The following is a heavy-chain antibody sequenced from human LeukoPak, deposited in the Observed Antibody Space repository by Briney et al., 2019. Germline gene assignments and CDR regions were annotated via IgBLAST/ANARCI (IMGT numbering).Heavy chain of an antibody. CDR2: INAGNGNT. CDR1: GYTFTSYG. V-gene: IGHV1-3*01. CDR3: ARAWRRGHFLHTWFDP. Sequence: GASVKVSCKASGYTFTSYGISWVRQAPGQGLEWMGWINAGNGNTKYSQKFQGRVTITRDTSASTAYMELSSLRSGDTAVYYCARAWRRGHFLHTWFDPWGQGTLVTVSS. D-gene: IGHD2/OR15-2a*01. J-gene: IGHJ5*02.